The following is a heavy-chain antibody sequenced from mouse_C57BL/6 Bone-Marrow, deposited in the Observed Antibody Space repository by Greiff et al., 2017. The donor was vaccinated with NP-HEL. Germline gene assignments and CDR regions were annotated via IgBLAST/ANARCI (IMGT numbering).Heavy chain of an antibody. CDR3: ARPPITTVAMDD. CDR1: GFTFSSYG. CDR2: ISSGGSYT. D-gene: IGHD1-1*01. V-gene: IGHV5-6*01. Sequence: EVQVVESGGDLVKPGGSLKLSCAASGFTFSSYGMSWVRQTPDKRLEWVATISSGGSYTYYPDSVKGRFTISRDNAKNTLYLQMSSLKSEDTAMYYCARPPITTVAMDDWGQGTSVTVSS. J-gene: IGHJ4*01.